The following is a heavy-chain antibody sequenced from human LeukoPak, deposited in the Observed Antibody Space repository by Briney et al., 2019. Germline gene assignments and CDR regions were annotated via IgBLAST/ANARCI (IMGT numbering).Heavy chain of an antibody. CDR1: GGSISSGDYY. V-gene: IGHV4-30-4*01. CDR2: IYYSGST. D-gene: IGHD3-3*01. CDR3: QSRFLEWLLDY. J-gene: IGHJ4*02. Sequence: SQTLSLTCTVSGGSISSGDYYWSWIRQPPGKGLEWIGYIYYSGSTYYNPSLKSRVIISVDTSKNQFSLKLSSVTAADTAVYYCQSRFLEWLLDYWGQGTLVTVSS.